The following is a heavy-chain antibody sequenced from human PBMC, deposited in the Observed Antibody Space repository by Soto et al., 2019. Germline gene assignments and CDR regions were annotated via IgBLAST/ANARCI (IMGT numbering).Heavy chain of an antibody. D-gene: IGHD3-9*01. CDR2: IIPIFGTA. CDR1: GGTFSSYA. J-gene: IGHJ6*02. V-gene: IGHV1-69*06. Sequence: VKVSCKASGGTFSSYAISWVRQAPGQGLEWMGGIIPIFGTANYAQKFQGRVTITADKSTSTAYMELSSLRSEDTAVYYCATGLYYDILTGYYMRSGMDVWGQGTTVTVSS. CDR3: ATGLYYDILTGYYMRSGMDV.